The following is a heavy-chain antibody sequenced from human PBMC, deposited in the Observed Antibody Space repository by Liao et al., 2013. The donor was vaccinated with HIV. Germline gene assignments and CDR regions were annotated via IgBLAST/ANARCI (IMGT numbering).Heavy chain of an antibody. Sequence: QLQLQESGPGLVKPSETLSLTCSVSGGSINSNNYYWGWIRQPPGKGLEWLGSMSSSGSTHYNPSLKSRVTISVDTSKNQVSLNLSSVTAADTAVYFCARDRLQYLEHLLKDFDAFDLWGQGTMVTVSS. D-gene: IGHD3-3*01. J-gene: IGHJ3*01. CDR3: ARDRLQYLEHLLKDFDAFDL. CDR1: GGSINSNNYY. V-gene: IGHV4-39*07. CDR2: MSSSGST.